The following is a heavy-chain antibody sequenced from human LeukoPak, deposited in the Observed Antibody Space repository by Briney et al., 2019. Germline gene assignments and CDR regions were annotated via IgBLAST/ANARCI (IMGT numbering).Heavy chain of an antibody. CDR3: ARRRGERVAGPDY. CDR2: IHPGDSNT. CDR1: GYSFTSYW. V-gene: IGHV5-51*01. J-gene: IGHJ4*02. Sequence: GESLKISCKGSGYSFTSYWIVWVRRMPGQGLEWMGIIHPGDSNTKYSPSFEGQVTISVDKSISTAYLQWSSLKASDSAMYYCARRRGERVAGPDYWGQGTLVTVSS. D-gene: IGHD6-19*01.